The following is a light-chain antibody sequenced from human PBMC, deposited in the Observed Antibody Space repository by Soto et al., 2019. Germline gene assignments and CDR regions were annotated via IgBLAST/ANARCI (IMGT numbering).Light chain of an antibody. CDR1: SSNIGAGYD. J-gene: IGLJ1*01. CDR2: GDS. Sequence: QPVLTQPPSASGAPGQRVTIPGTGRSSNIGAGYDVNWYQQLPGTAPKLLIFGDSNRPSGVPDRFSGSKSGTSASLAITGLQAADEADYYCQSSDSRLSGSDVFGTGTKVTVL. V-gene: IGLV1-40*01. CDR3: QSSDSRLSGSDV.